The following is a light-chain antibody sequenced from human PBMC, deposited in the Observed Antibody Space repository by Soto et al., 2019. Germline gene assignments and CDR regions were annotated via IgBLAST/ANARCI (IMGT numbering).Light chain of an antibody. CDR2: EVS. CDR1: SSDVGGYNY. Sequence: QSALTQPASVSGSPGQSITISCTGTSSDVGGYNYVSWYQHHPGKAPKLMIYEVSNRPSGVSNRVSGSKSGNTASLTISGLQAEDEAEYYCCSYTGSSTPVFGGGTKLTVL. J-gene: IGLJ3*02. V-gene: IGLV2-14*01. CDR3: CSYTGSSTPV.